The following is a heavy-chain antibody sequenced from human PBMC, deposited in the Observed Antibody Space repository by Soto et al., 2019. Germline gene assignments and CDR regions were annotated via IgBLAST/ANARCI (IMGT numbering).Heavy chain of an antibody. J-gene: IGHJ6*02. D-gene: IGHD2-15*01. CDR2: IIPIFGTA. CDR1: GGTFSSYA. V-gene: IGHV1-69*06. Sequence: SVKVSCKASGGTFSSYAISWVRQAPGQGLEWMGGIIPIFGTANYAQKVQGRVTIAADKSTSTAYMELSSLRSEDTDVYYCARPNCSGGSCYNYYYYGMDVWGQGTTVTVSS. CDR3: ARPNCSGGSCYNYYYYGMDV.